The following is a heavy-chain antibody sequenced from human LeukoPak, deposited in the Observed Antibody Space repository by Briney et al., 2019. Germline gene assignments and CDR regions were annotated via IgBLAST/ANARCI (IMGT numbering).Heavy chain of an antibody. V-gene: IGHV3-33*01. CDR2: LCLTGGNT. Sequence: PRTSLRLSCAASGFTFSSYGMHWVRQAPGKGLEWEAVLCLTGGNTYKADSVKGRLHIPRDDSKNTLYLQMHSLRQEDTAVYYCARTTYYYDSSGYLDDGNIFDPWGQGTLVTV. CDR1: GFTFSSYG. CDR3: ARTTYYYDSSGYLDDGNIFDP. J-gene: IGHJ5*02. D-gene: IGHD3-22*01.